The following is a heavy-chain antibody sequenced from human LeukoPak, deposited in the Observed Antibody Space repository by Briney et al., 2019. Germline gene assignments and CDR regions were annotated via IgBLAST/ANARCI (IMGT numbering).Heavy chain of an antibody. CDR1: GFTFSSFS. Sequence: GGSLRLSCAASGFTFSSFSMNWVRQAPGKGLEWVSYIRTSGTNTDYTGSVKGRFTISRDNAKNSLYLQMNSLRAEDTAVYYCARHGEYSDPWGQGTLVTVSS. CDR3: ARHGEYSDP. CDR2: IRTSGTNT. J-gene: IGHJ5*02. D-gene: IGHD3-10*01. V-gene: IGHV3-48*04.